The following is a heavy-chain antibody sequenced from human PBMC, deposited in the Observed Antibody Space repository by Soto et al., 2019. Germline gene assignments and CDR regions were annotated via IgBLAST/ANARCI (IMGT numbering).Heavy chain of an antibody. J-gene: IGHJ4*02. CDR1: GGSISSGDYY. CDR3: ARTNYDYVWGSWRFDY. D-gene: IGHD3-16*01. Sequence: PSETLSLTCTVSGGSISSGDYYWSWIRQPPGRGLEWIGYISYSENTYYNPSLKSRVTISLDMSKNQFSLKLSAVTAADTAVYYCARTNYDYVWGSWRFDYWGQGTLVTVSS. V-gene: IGHV4-30-4*01. CDR2: ISYSENT.